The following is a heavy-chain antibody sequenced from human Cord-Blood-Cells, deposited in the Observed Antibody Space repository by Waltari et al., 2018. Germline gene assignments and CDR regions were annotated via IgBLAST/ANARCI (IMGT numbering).Heavy chain of an antibody. CDR3: ARAPTNAYYYYYGMDV. J-gene: IGHJ6*02. CDR2: IYQSGST. V-gene: IGHV4-38-2*01. D-gene: IGHD2-2*01. Sequence: SGPGLVKPSETLSLTCAVSGYSISSGYYWGWIRQPPGKGLEWIGSIYQSGSTYYNPSLKSRVTISVDTSKNQFSLKLSSVTAADTAVYYCARAPTNAYYYYYGMDVWGQGTTVTVSS. CDR1: GYSISSGYY.